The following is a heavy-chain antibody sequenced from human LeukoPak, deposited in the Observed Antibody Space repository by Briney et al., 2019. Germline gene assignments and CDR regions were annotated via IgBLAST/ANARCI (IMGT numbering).Heavy chain of an antibody. CDR2: ISGSGGST. CDR1: GFTFSSYA. V-gene: IGHV3-23*01. Sequence: GGSLRLSCVASGFTFSSYAMSWVRQAPGKGLEWVSAISGSGGSTYYADSVKGRFTISRDNSKNTLYLQMNSLRAEDTAVYYCAKRGDYYDSSGYPYYFDYWGQGTLVTVSS. CDR3: AKRGDYYDSSGYPYYFDY. J-gene: IGHJ4*02. D-gene: IGHD3-22*01.